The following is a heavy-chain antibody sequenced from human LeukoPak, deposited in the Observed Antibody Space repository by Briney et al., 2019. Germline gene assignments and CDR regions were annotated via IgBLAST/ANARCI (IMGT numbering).Heavy chain of an antibody. D-gene: IGHD1-1*01. J-gene: IGHJ3*02. CDR2: INPNSGGT. CDR3: AKIYPGVPWNGPAFDI. V-gene: IGHV1-2*02. CDR1: GYTFNGYY. Sequence: ASVKVSCKASGYTFNGYYMHWVRQAPGQGLEWMGWINPNSGGTNYAQKFQGRVTMTRDTSISTAYMELSRLRYDDTAVYYCAKIYPGVPWNGPAFDIWGQGTMVTVSS.